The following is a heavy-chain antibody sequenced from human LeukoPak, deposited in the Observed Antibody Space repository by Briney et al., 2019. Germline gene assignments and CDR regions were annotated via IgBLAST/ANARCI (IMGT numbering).Heavy chain of an antibody. CDR2: FDPEDGET. Sequence: ASVKVSCKVYGYIFTELSMHWVRQAPGKGLEWMGGFDPEDGETIYAQKFQGRFTMTEDTSTDTAYMQLSSLRAEDTAVYYCATHSSAYYYVNPLWQHWGQGTRVTVSS. J-gene: IGHJ1*01. D-gene: IGHD3-22*01. CDR3: ATHSSAYYYVNPLWQH. CDR1: GYIFTELS. V-gene: IGHV1-24*01.